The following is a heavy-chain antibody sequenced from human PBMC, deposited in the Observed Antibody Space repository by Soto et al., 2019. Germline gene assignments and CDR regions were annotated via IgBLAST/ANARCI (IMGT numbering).Heavy chain of an antibody. D-gene: IGHD3-9*01. CDR1: GYSFTSYW. CDR2: IYPCDSDT. V-gene: IGHV5-51*01. Sequence: WEPLKISCKASGYSFTSYWIGWLRQMPGKGLEWMGIIYPCDSDTRYSPSFQGQVTISADKSISTAYLQWSSLKASDTAMYYCARRDDMLTGSYKGPLINGFDIWGQGTMVTVSS. CDR3: ARRDDMLTGSYKGPLINGFDI. J-gene: IGHJ3*02.